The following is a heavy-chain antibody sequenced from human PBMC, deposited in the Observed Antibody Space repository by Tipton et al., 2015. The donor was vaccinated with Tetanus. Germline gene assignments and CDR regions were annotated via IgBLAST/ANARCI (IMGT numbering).Heavy chain of an antibody. CDR2: VYSSGST. J-gene: IGHJ6*02. CDR3: ARDSGSPQTYYYDSSGYYPYYYYGMDV. CDR1: GGSINPYY. Sequence: TLSLTCTVSGGSINPYYWSWIRQPPGKGLEWIGNVYSSGSTYYNPSLKGRVTISVDTSTTQFSLKLSSVTAADTAVYYCARDSGSPQTYYYDSSGYYPYYYYGMDVWGQGTTVTVSS. V-gene: IGHV4-59*12. D-gene: IGHD3-22*01.